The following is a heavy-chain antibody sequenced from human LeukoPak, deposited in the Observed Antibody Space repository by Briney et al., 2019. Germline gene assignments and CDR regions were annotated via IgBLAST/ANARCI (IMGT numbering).Heavy chain of an antibody. CDR3: ARRRRPTSDSYYMDV. D-gene: IGHD2-2*01. CDR2: IKEDGSEK. V-gene: IGHV3-7*01. J-gene: IGHJ6*03. Sequence: PGGSLRLSCAASGFTFSDYWMNWVRQAPGKGLEWVANIKEDGSEKYYVDSVKGRFTISRDNAQNSVHRQMNSLRAEDTAVYYCARRRRPTSDSYYMDVWGKGTTVTVSS. CDR1: GFTFSDYW.